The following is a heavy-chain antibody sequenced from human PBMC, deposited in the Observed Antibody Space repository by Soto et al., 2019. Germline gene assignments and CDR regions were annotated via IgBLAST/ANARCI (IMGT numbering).Heavy chain of an antibody. CDR1: GFTFNSYA. CDR2: ISYDGGNK. CDR3: ARGPYYDFLSGPGY. V-gene: IGHV3-30-3*01. D-gene: IGHD3-3*01. Sequence: LRLSCAASGFTFNSYAMHWVRQAPGKGLEWVAVISYDGGNKYYADSVKGRFTISRDNSKSTLFLQMASLRAEDTAVYCCARGPYYDFLSGPGYWGQGTQVTVSS. J-gene: IGHJ4*02.